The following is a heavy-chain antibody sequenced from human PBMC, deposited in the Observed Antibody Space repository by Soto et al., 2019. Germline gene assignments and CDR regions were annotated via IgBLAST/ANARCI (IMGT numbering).Heavy chain of an antibody. CDR1: GGTFSSYA. Sequence: QVQLVQSGAEVKKPGSSVKVSCKASGGTFSSYAISWVRQAPGQGLEWMGGIIPIFGTANYAQKFQGRVTITADESTSTAYMELGSLRSEDTAVYYCARGHIAAAGSEGDYYCYYGMDVWGQGTTVTVSS. V-gene: IGHV1-69*12. J-gene: IGHJ6*02. D-gene: IGHD6-13*01. CDR3: ARGHIAAAGSEGDYYCYYGMDV. CDR2: IIPIFGTA.